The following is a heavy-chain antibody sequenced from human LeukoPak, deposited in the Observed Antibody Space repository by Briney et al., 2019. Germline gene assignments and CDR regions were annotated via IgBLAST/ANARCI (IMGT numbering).Heavy chain of an antibody. CDR1: GFTFSSYS. CDR3: ARLDTAMVGRFDY. V-gene: IGHV3-48*01. J-gene: IGHJ4*02. Sequence: TGGSLRLSCAASGFTFSSYSMNWVRQAPGKGLEWVSYISSSSRTIYYADSVKGRFTISRDNAKNSLYLQMNSLRAEDTAVYYCARLDTAMVGRFDYWGQGTLVTVSS. CDR2: ISSSSRTI. D-gene: IGHD5-18*01.